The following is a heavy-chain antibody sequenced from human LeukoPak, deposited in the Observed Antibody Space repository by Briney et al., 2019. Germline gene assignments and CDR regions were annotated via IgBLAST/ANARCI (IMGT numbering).Heavy chain of an antibody. Sequence: SETLSLTCAVYGGSFSGYYWSWIRQPPGKGLEWIGEINHSGSTSYNPSLKSRVTISVDTSKNQFSLKLSSVTAADTAVYYCARVRRVTGSIFDYWGQGTLVTVSS. CDR3: ARVRRVTGSIFDY. V-gene: IGHV4-34*01. CDR2: INHSGST. D-gene: IGHD5-18*01. CDR1: GGSFSGYY. J-gene: IGHJ4*02.